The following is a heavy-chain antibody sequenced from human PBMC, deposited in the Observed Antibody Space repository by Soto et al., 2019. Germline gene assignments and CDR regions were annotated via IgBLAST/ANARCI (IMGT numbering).Heavy chain of an antibody. D-gene: IGHD3-22*01. CDR3: ARDQLYYNDISGRPLNAFDV. CDR2: IGIGSSTK. Sequence: LRLSCAASGFTFRNYGMNWVRQAPGKGLEWVSYIGIGSSTKYYADSVKGRFTISRDNAKNSLYLQMNSLRAEDTAVYYCARDQLYYNDISGRPLNAFDVWGQGTMVTVSS. CDR1: GFTFRNYG. V-gene: IGHV3-48*01. J-gene: IGHJ3*01.